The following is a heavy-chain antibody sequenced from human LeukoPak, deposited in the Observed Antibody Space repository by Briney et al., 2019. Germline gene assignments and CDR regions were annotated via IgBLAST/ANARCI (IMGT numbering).Heavy chain of an antibody. V-gene: IGHV3-30*18. Sequence: PGGSLRLSCAASGFTFSSYGMHWVRQAPGKGLEWVAVISYDGSNKYYAYSVKGRFTISRDNSKNTLYLQMNSLRAEDTAVYYCAKAFDYWGQGTLVTVSS. CDR1: GFTFSSYG. CDR3: AKAFDY. CDR2: ISYDGSNK. J-gene: IGHJ4*02.